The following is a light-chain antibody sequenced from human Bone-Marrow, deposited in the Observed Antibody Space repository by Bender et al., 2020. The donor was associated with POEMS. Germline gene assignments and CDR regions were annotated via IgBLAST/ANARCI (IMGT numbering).Light chain of an antibody. V-gene: IGLV2-23*01. CDR3: CSYAGSGWI. J-gene: IGLJ2*01. CDR2: EDY. Sequence: QSALTQPASVSGSPGQSITIPCTGSSSDVGRFNRVSWYQQHPDQAPKVLIYEDYKRPSGISDRFSGSKSGNTASLTVSGLQAEDEAHYYCCSYAGSGWIFGGGTKLTVL. CDR1: SSDVGRFNR.